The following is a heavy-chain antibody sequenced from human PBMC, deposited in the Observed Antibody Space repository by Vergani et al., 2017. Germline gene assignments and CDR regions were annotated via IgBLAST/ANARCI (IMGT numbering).Heavy chain of an antibody. J-gene: IGHJ4*02. CDR1: GGTFSSYA. Sequence: QVQLVQSGAEVKKPGSSVKVSCKASGGTFSSYAISWVRQAPGQGLEWMGRIIPIFGTANYAQKFQGRVTITADKSTSTAYMELSSLRSEDTAVYYCARVAGWNLLGYCSGGSCYQIDYWGQGTLVTVSS. D-gene: IGHD2-15*01. CDR2: IIPIFGTA. CDR3: ARVAGWNLLGYCSGGSCYQIDY. V-gene: IGHV1-69*06.